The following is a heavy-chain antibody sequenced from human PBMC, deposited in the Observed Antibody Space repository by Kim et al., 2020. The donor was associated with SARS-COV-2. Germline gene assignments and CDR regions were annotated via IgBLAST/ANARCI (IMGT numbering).Heavy chain of an antibody. Sequence: SETLSLTCAVYGGSFSGYYWSWIRQPPGKGLEWIGEINHSGSTNYNPSLKSRVTISVDTSKNQFSLKLSSVTAADTAVYYCARGDCSGGSCYSGVDYWGQGTLVTVSS. V-gene: IGHV4-34*01. CDR1: GGSFSGYY. J-gene: IGHJ4*02. CDR2: INHSGST. D-gene: IGHD2-15*01. CDR3: ARGDCSGGSCYSGVDY.